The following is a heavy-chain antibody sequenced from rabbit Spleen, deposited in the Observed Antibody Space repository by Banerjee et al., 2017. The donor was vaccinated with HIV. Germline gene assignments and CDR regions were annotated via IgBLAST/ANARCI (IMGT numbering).Heavy chain of an antibody. CDR3: ARNYVNTFDP. CDR2: INTATGKA. Sequence: QERLEESGGGLVKPEGSLTLTCKASGFSFSDRDVMCWVRQAPGKGLEWIACINTATGKAVYASWAKGRFTISKTSSTTVTLQMTSLTAADTATYFCARNYVNTFDPWGPGTLVTVS. V-gene: IGHV1S45*01. CDR1: GFSFSDRDV. D-gene: IGHD1-1*01. J-gene: IGHJ2*01.